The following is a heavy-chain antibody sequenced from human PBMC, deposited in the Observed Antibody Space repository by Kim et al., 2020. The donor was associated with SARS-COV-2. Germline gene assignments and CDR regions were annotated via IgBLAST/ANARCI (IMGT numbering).Heavy chain of an antibody. V-gene: IGHV5-51*01. CDR2: IYPSDSDT. CDR3: ARHQGIVAAVLDY. J-gene: IGHJ4*02. Sequence: GESLKISCKGAGYSFTNYWIGWVRQMPGKGLEWMGIIYPSDSDTRYSPSFQGQVTISADNSISTVYLQWSSLKASDTATYYCARHQGIVAAVLDYWGQGTLVTVSS. CDR1: GYSFTNYW. D-gene: IGHD6-13*01.